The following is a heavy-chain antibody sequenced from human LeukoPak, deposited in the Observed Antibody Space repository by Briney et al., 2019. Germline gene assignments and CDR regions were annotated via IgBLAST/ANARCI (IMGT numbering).Heavy chain of an antibody. D-gene: IGHD6-6*01. CDR2: ISAYNGNT. J-gene: IGHJ3*02. CDR1: GYTFTSYG. Sequence: ASVKVSCKASGYTFTSYGISWVRQAPGQGLEWMGWISAYNGNTNYAQKFQGRVTMTRDTSISTAYMELSRLRSDDTAVYYCARDIGIAARPRSAFDIWGQGTMVTVSS. V-gene: IGHV1-18*01. CDR3: ARDIGIAARPRSAFDI.